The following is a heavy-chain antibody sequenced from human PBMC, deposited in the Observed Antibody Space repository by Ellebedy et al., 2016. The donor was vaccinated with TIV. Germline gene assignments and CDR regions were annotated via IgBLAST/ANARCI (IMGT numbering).Heavy chain of an antibody. V-gene: IGHV1-46*01. D-gene: IGHD1-26*01. J-gene: IGHJ4*02. CDR2: IHPGAGST. CDR1: GYPFTNYY. CDR3: ARDSSGTTFDF. Sequence: AASVKVSCKASGYPFTNYYMYWVRQAPGHGLEWMGVIHPGAGSTNYAQNFQGRVTMTRDTSSTTVYMELNSLRSEDTAVYYCARDSSGTTFDFWGQGTLVTVSS.